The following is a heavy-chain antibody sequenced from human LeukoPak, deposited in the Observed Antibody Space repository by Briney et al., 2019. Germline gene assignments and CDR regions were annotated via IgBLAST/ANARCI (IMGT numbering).Heavy chain of an antibody. J-gene: IGHJ6*03. CDR3: ARGWDYGDYYMDV. D-gene: IGHD4-17*01. CDR1: GASISSSYW. CDR2: IYHSGTT. V-gene: IGHV4-4*02. Sequence: SGTLSLTCAVSGASISSSYWWSWVRQPPGQGLEWIGEIYHSGTTNYNPSLKSRVTISVDKSKNQFSLKLSSVTAADTAVYYCARGWDYGDYYMDVWGKGTTVTVSS.